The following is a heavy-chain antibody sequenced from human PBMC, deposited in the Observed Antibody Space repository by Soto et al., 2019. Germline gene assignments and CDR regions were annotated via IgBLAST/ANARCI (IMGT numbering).Heavy chain of an antibody. Sequence: GASVKVSCKASGYTFTIYAMHWVRQAPGQGLEWMGWINPNSGGTNYAQKFQGRVTMTRDTSISTAYMELSRLRSDDTAVYYCARDRRTLVANWFDPWGQGTLVTVSS. CDR1: GYTFTIYA. V-gene: IGHV1-2*02. CDR2: INPNSGGT. J-gene: IGHJ5*02. D-gene: IGHD5-12*01. CDR3: ARDRRTLVANWFDP.